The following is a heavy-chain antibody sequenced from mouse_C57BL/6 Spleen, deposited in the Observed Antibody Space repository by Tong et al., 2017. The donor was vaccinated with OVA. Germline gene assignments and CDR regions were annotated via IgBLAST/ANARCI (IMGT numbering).Heavy chain of an antibody. Sequence: SLELSFVFKEKEFPSHDMSWVRKTPEKRLELVAAINSDGGSTYYPDTMERRFIISRDNTKKTLYLQKSRLRAEDTALYYCERHDGNYWYVDVGGAETTVSVSS. CDR3: ERHDGNYWYVDV. CDR1: EKEFPSHD. CDR2: INSDGGST. J-gene: IGHJ1*01. V-gene: IGHV5-2*01. D-gene: IGHD2-1*01.